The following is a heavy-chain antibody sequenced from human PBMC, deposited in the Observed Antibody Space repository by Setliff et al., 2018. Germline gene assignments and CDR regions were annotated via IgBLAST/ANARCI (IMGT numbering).Heavy chain of an antibody. CDR2: VHSSGDT. V-gene: IGHV4-59*10. CDR1: GGSFSGYY. J-gene: IGHJ4*02. D-gene: IGHD4-4*01. CDR3: ARATVGLATIIYFDS. Sequence: PSETLSLTCAVYGGSFSGYYWSWIRQPPGKGLEWIGRVHSSGDTKYNPSLKTRVSMAVDTSKNQFSLKVNSATAADTAVYYCARATVGLATIIYFDSWGQGTLVTV.